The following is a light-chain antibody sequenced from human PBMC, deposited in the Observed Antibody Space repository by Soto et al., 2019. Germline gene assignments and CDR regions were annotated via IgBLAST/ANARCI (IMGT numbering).Light chain of an antibody. V-gene: IGLV2-14*01. CDR1: GSDIGRSDF. CDR2: EAT. CDR3: ISCTSVNTRCV. Sequence: QSVLTQPASVSGSPGQTITISCTGTGSDIGRSDFASWFQQLPGSVPKLVIYEATARPSGTSDRFSGSKSGNTASLTISGHQPEDEADYYCISCTSVNTRCVFGSGTKLTVL. J-gene: IGLJ1*01.